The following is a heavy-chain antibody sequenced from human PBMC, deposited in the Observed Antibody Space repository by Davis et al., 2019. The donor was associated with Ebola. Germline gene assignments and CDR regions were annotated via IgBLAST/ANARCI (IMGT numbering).Heavy chain of an antibody. CDR1: GYTFTSYF. CDR3: ARYAGGSGQELFDP. J-gene: IGHJ5*02. V-gene: IGHV1-69*02. D-gene: IGHD2-15*01. CDR2: IIPILGIA. Sequence: SVKVSCKASGYTFTSYFMHWVRQAPGQGLEWMGRIIPILGIANYAQKFQGRVTITADKSTNTAHMELSSLRSDDTAVYYCARYAGGSGQELFDPWGQGTLVTVSS.